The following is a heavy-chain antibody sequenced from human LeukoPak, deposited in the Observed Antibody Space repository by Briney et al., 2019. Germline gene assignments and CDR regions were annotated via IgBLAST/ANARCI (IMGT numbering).Heavy chain of an antibody. Sequence: GGSLRLSCAASGFTFSSYAMSWVRQAPGKGLEWASAISGSGGSTYYADSVKGRFTISRDNSKNTLYPQMNSLRAEDTAVYYCAKQGVLIRSYRDGVDYWGQGTLVTVSS. D-gene: IGHD1-26*01. V-gene: IGHV3-23*01. CDR2: ISGSGGST. CDR3: AKQGVLIRSYRDGVDY. J-gene: IGHJ4*02. CDR1: GFTFSSYA.